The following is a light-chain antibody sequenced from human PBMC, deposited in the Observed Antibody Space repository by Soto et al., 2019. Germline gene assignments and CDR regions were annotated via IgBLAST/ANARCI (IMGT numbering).Light chain of an antibody. CDR1: SSNIGAGHD. V-gene: IGLV1-40*01. J-gene: IGLJ2*01. Sequence: QSVLTQPPSVSGAPRQRVTISCTGSSSNIGAGHDVHWYQQLPGTAPKLLIHSDNNRPSGVPDRFSGSKSGTSASLAIAGLQADDEADYYCQSYDPTLGTSLFGGGTKLTVL. CDR2: SDN. CDR3: QSYDPTLGTSL.